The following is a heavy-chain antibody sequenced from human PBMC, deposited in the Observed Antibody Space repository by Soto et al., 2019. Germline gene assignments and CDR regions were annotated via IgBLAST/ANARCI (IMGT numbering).Heavy chain of an antibody. CDR3: ARDDSSSWGWFDP. CDR1: GGSISSYY. J-gene: IGHJ5*02. D-gene: IGHD6-13*01. V-gene: IGHV4-59*01. Sequence: PSETLSLTCTVSGGSISSYYWSWIRQPPGKGLEWIGYIYYSGSTNYNPSLKSRVTISVDTSKNQFSLKLSSVTAADTAVYYCARDDSSSWGWFDPWGQGTLVTV. CDR2: IYYSGST.